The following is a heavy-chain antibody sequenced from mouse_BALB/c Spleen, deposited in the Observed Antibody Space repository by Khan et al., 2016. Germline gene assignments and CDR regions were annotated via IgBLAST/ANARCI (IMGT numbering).Heavy chain of an antibody. V-gene: IGHV3-2*02. CDR1: GYSITSDYA. J-gene: IGHJ4*01. CDR3: ARIYYDYDDYALDY. D-gene: IGHD2-4*01. CDR2: ITYSGTT. Sequence: EGQLQESGPGLVKPSQSLSLTCTVTGYSITSDYAWNWIRQFSGNKLEWMAYITYSGTTNYNPSLKSRISITRDTSKNQFFLQLNSVTTEDTATYYCARIYYDYDDYALDYWGHGTSVAVSA.